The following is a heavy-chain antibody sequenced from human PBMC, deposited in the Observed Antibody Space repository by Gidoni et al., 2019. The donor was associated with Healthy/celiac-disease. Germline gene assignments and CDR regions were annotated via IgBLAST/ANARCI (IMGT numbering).Heavy chain of an antibody. Sequence: VQLLESGGGLVQPGGSLRLSCAASGFTFSSYAMSWVRQAPGKGLEWVSAISGSGGSTYYADSVKGRFTISRDNSKNTLYLQMNSLRAEDTAVYYCAKKIYYYESSGIDYFDYWGQGTLVTVSS. D-gene: IGHD3-22*01. V-gene: IGHV3-23*01. CDR3: AKKIYYYESSGIDYFDY. CDR1: GFTFSSYA. CDR2: ISGSGGST. J-gene: IGHJ4*02.